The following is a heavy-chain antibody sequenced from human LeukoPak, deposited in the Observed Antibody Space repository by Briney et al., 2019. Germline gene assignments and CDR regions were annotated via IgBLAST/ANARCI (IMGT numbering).Heavy chain of an antibody. CDR3: ARDGGYSYGRPTFDY. V-gene: IGHV4-61*02. CDR1: GGSISSGSYY. CDR2: IYTSGST. J-gene: IGHJ4*02. D-gene: IGHD5-18*01. Sequence: SQTLPLTCTVSGGSISSGSYYWSWIRQPAGKGLEWIGRIYTSGSTNYNPSLKSRVTISVDTSKNQFSLKLSSVTAADTAVYYCARDGGYSYGRPTFDYWGQGTLVTVSS.